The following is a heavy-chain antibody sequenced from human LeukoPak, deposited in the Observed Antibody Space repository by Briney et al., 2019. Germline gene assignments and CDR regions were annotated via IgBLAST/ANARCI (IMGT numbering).Heavy chain of an antibody. V-gene: IGHV3-43*01. J-gene: IGHJ3*02. D-gene: IGHD3-22*01. CDR2: ISWDGGST. CDR1: GFTFDDYT. Sequence: GGSLRLSCAASGFTFDDYTMHWVRQAPGKGLEWVSLISWDGGSTYYADSVKGRFTISRDNSKNSLYLQMNSLRTEDTALYYCAKDSYDSSGYYRMDAFDIWGQGTMVTVSS. CDR3: AKDSYDSSGYYRMDAFDI.